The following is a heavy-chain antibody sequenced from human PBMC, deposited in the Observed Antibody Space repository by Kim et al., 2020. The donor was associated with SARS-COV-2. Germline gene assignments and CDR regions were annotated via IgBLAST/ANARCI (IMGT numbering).Heavy chain of an antibody. CDR3: TRGIYGELYYFDY. CDR2: TGGKAYGGTT. J-gene: IGHJ4*02. V-gene: IGHV3-49*04. Sequence: GGSLRLSCTTSGFTFGAYPISWVRQVPGKGLEWLTFTGGKAYGGTTRYAASVKGRFTISRDDSKSIAYLQINSLKTEDTAVYYCTRGIYGELYYFDYWGQGTLVTVSS. CDR1: GFTFGAYP. D-gene: IGHD5-12*01.